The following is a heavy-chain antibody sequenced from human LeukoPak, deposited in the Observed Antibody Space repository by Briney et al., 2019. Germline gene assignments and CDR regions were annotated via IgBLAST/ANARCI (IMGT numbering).Heavy chain of an antibody. Sequence: ASVKVSCKTSGYTFTSHGISWVRQAPGQGREWMGWISTSKGDTNYAQKFKGRLTMTTDRSTYTAYMELRSLSSDDTAVYYCARDWPTVITDYWGQGTLVTVSS. D-gene: IGHD4-11*01. J-gene: IGHJ4*02. CDR2: ISTSKGDT. V-gene: IGHV1-18*01. CDR1: GYTFTSHG. CDR3: ARDWPTVITDY.